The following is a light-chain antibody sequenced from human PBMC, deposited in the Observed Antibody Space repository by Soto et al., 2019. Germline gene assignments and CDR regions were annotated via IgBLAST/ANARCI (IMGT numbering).Light chain of an antibody. V-gene: IGKV1-39*01. J-gene: IGKJ1*01. Sequence: DIQMTQSPSSLSASVGDRVTITCRASQSISSYLNWYQQKPGEAPKLLIYAASSLHSGVPSRFSGSGSETDFTLTISSLQPEDFATYYCQQSYSTVRTFGQGTK. CDR2: AAS. CDR1: QSISSY. CDR3: QQSYSTVRT.